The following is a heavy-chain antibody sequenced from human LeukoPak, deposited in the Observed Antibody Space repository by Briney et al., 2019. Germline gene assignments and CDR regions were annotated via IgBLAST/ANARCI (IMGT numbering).Heavy chain of an antibody. J-gene: IGHJ3*02. CDR2: ISSSGSTI. Sequence: GGSLRLSCAASGFTFSSYEMNWVRQAPGKGLEWVSYISSSGSTIYYADSVKGRFTISRDNAKNSLYLQMNSLRAEDTAVYYCARDPLYQLPPGDAFDIWGQGTMVTVSS. D-gene: IGHD2-2*01. CDR3: ARDPLYQLPPGDAFDI. V-gene: IGHV3-48*03. CDR1: GFTFSSYE.